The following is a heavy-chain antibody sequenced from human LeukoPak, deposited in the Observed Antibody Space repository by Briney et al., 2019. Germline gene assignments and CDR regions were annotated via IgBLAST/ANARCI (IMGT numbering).Heavy chain of an antibody. D-gene: IGHD6-6*01. V-gene: IGHV4-39*01. Sequence: LETLSLTCTVSGGSISSSSYYWGWIRQPPGKGLEWIGSIYYSGSTYYNPSLKIRVTISVDTSKNQFSLKLSSVTAAGTAVYYCARHTRYSSSSGFDYWGQRTLVTVSS. CDR1: GGSISSSSYY. J-gene: IGHJ4*02. CDR2: IYYSGST. CDR3: ARHTRYSSSSGFDY.